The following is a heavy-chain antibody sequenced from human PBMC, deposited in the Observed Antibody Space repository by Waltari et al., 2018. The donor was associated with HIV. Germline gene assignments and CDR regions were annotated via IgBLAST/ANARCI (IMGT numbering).Heavy chain of an antibody. V-gene: IGHV4-39*07. D-gene: IGHD3-22*01. Sequence: QLQLQESGPGLVKPSETLSLTCTVSGGSLSSSSYYWGWIRQPPGKGLDWIGSIYYSGSTYYNPSLKSRVTISVDTSKNQFALKLSSVTAADTAVYYCASPLNYSSGYYFPPRRGSACDYWGQGTLVTVSS. J-gene: IGHJ4*02. CDR3: ASPLNYSSGYYFPPRRGSACDY. CDR2: IYYSGST. CDR1: GGSLSSSSYY.